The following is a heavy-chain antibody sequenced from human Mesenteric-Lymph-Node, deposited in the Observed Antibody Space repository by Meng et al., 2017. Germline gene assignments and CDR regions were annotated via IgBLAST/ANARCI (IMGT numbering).Heavy chain of an antibody. CDR1: GGSISSGDYY. J-gene: IGHJ4*02. Sequence: QVQLQESGPGLVKPSQTLSLICTVSGGSISSGDYYWSWIRQPPGKGLEWIGYIYYSGSNYYNPSLKSRVTISVDTSKNQCSLRLSSVTAADTAVYYCARDLGVATSIAGFVYWGQGTLVTVSS. D-gene: IGHD5-12*01. CDR2: IYYSGSN. CDR3: ARDLGVATSIAGFVY. V-gene: IGHV4-30-4*01.